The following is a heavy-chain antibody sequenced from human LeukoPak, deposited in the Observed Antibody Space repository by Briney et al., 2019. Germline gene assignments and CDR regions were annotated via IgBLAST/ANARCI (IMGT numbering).Heavy chain of an antibody. J-gene: IGHJ4*02. CDR3: AKRGFSGYYFHY. Sequence: GGSLRLSCAASGLTFSNYAMSRVRQAPGKGLDWVSSISGSGGSTYYADSVKGRFTISRDNSKNTIYLQMNSLRAEDTAVYYCAKRGFSGYYFHYWGQGTLVSVSS. CDR1: GLTFSNYA. V-gene: IGHV3-23*01. D-gene: IGHD3-22*01. CDR2: ISGSGGST.